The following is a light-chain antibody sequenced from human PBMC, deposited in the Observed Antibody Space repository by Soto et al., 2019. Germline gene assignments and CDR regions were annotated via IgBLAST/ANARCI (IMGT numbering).Light chain of an antibody. J-gene: IGKJ4*01. V-gene: IGKV3-20*01. CDR3: QQYGSSLFT. Sequence: EIVMTQSPGTLSLSPGERATLSCRASQSVNSNYLAWYQQKPGQAPRLLIFGASSRATGIPDRFSGSGSGTDFTLTISRLEPEDFAVYYCQQYGSSLFTFGAGTKVQIK. CDR2: GAS. CDR1: QSVNSNY.